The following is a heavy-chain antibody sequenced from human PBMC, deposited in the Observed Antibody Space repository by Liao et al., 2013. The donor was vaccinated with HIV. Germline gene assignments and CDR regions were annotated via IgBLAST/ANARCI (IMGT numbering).Heavy chain of an antibody. D-gene: IGHD2-15*01. CDR1: GDLIRRDNYY. CDR2: IYTGMSTTGTT. V-gene: IGHV4-61*02. CDR3: ARSMLLRPNWFDP. Sequence: QVQLQESGPGLVKPSQTLSLTCTVSGDLIRRDNYYWTWIRQPAGKGLEWIGHIYTGMSTTGTTNYNPSLKSRVSISADTSSNHVSLKLTSVTAADTAVYYCARSMLLRPNWFDPWGQGTLVTVSS. J-gene: IGHJ5*02.